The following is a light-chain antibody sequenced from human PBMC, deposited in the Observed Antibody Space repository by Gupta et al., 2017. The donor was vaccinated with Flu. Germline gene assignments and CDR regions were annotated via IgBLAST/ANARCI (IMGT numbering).Light chain of an antibody. CDR1: RSNIGSNS. J-gene: IGLJ1*01. V-gene: IGLV1-44*01. CDR2: GNN. CDR3: AAWDDSLNGHYV. Sequence: QSVLAQPPSASGTPGQRVALSCSGSRSNIGSNSVNWYQQVPGTAPKLLIYGNNQRPSGVPDRFSGPKSGTSASLAISGLQSEDEADYYCAAWDDSLNGHYVFGTGTKVTVV.